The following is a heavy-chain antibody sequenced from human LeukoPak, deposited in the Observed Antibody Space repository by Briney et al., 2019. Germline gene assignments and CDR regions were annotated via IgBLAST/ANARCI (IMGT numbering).Heavy chain of an antibody. CDR2: IYYSGST. CDR1: GGSISSGGYY. CDR3: ATSHAKSSSSGY. J-gene: IGHJ4*02. V-gene: IGHV4-31*03. Sequence: SQTLSLTCTVSGGSISSGGYYCNWIRQHPGKGLEWIGYIYYSGSTYYNPSLKSRVTISVDTSKNQFPLKLSSVTAADTAVYYCATSHAKSSSSGYWGQGTLVTVSS. D-gene: IGHD6-6*01.